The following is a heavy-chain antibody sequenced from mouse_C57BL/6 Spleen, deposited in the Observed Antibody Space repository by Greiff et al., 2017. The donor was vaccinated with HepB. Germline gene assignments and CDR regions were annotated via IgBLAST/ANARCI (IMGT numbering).Heavy chain of an antibody. D-gene: IGHD1-1*01. CDR2: IYPGDGDT. Sequence: VKLMESGPELVKPGASVKISCKASGYAFSSSWMNWVKQRPGKGLEWIGRIYPGDGDTNYNGKFKGKATLTADKSSSTAYMQLSSLPSEDSAVYFCARRGRSDYVNYFDYWGQGTTLTVSS. CDR3: ARRGRSDYVNYFDY. J-gene: IGHJ2*01. V-gene: IGHV1-82*01. CDR1: GYAFSSSW.